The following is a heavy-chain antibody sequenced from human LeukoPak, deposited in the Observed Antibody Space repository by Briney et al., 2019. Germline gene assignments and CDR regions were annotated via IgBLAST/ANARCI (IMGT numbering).Heavy chain of an antibody. Sequence: PGRSLRLSCAASGFTFSSYAMHWVRQAPGKGLEWVAVISYDGSNKYYADSVKGRFTISRDNSKNTLYPQMNSLRAEDTAVYYCARDGKEISYYDILTGYSEYYFDYWGQGTLVTVSS. J-gene: IGHJ4*02. CDR3: ARDGKEISYYDILTGYSEYYFDY. D-gene: IGHD3-9*01. V-gene: IGHV3-30*04. CDR1: GFTFSSYA. CDR2: ISYDGSNK.